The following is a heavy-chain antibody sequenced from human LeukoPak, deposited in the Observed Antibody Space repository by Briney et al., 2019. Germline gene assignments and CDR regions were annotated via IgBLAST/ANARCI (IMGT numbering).Heavy chain of an antibody. CDR1: GFTVSSNY. J-gene: IGHJ5*02. D-gene: IGHD3-10*01. CDR3: ARDFHYYGSGSYYP. Sequence: PGGSLRLSCAASGFTVSSNYMSWVRQAPGKGLEWVSVIYSGGSTYYADSVKGRFTISRDNSKNTLYLQMNSLRAEDTAVYYCARDFHYYGSGSYYPWGQGTLVTVSS. CDR2: IYSGGST. V-gene: IGHV3-66*01.